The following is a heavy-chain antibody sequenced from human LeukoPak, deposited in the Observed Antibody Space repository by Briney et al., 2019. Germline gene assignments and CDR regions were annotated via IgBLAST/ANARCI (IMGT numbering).Heavy chain of an antibody. D-gene: IGHD3-3*01. J-gene: IGHJ4*02. CDR2: ISAYNGNT. CDR1: GYTFTGYG. Sequence: ASVKVSCKASGYTFTGYGISWVRQAPGQGLEWMGWISAYNGNTNYAQKLQGRVTMTTDTSTSTAYMELRSLRSDDTAVYYCARDGPYYDFWSGYGHFDYWGQGTLVTVSS. V-gene: IGHV1-18*01. CDR3: ARDGPYYDFWSGYGHFDY.